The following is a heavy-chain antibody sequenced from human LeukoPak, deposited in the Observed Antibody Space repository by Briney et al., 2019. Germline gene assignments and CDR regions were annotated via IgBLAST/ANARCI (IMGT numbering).Heavy chain of an antibody. Sequence: GGSLRLSCAASGFTFSSYWISWVRQAPGKGLEWVANIKEDGSEKYYVDSVKGRFTISRDNAKNSLYLQMNSLRAEDTAVYYCAKIMVVAATLSFDYWGQGTLVTVSS. D-gene: IGHD2-15*01. CDR3: AKIMVVAATLSFDY. CDR2: IKEDGSEK. J-gene: IGHJ4*02. CDR1: GFTFSSYW. V-gene: IGHV3-7*01.